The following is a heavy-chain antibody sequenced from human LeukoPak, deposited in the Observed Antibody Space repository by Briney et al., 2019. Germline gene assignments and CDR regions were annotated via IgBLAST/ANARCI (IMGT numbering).Heavy chain of an antibody. CDR3: ASLRVAEYYFDY. Sequence: SETLSLTCTVSGGSISNYYWSWIRQPAGKGLEWIGLIYTSGSTNYNPSLKSRVTMSIDTSKNQFSLKLSSVTAADTAVYYCASLRVAEYYFDYWGQGTLVTVSS. V-gene: IGHV4-4*07. J-gene: IGHJ4*02. D-gene: IGHD2-15*01. CDR2: IYTSGST. CDR1: GGSISNYY.